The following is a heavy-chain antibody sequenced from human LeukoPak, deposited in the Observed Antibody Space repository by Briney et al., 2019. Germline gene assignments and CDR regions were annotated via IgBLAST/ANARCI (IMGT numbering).Heavy chain of an antibody. J-gene: IGHJ5*01. CDR3: GRVLRYFDWLGY. CDR1: GYTFTSYR. CDR2: ISAYNGNT. Sequence: ASVKVSCKASGYTFTSYRISWVRQAPGQGHERRGWISAYNGNTNYAQKLQGRVTMTTDTSSSTAYMELRSLRSDDTAVYYCGRVLRYFDWLGYWGPGTLVTVSS. V-gene: IGHV1-18*01. D-gene: IGHD3-9*01.